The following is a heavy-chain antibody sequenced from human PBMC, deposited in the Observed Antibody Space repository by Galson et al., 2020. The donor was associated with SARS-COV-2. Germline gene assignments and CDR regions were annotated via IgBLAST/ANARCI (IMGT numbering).Heavy chain of an antibody. J-gene: IGHJ4*02. CDR1: GFSLSTSGMC. D-gene: IGHD6-19*01. CDR3: ARIRRVWGGWFRAQEVIDY. CDR2: IDWDDDK. Sequence: SGPTLVKPTQTLTLTCTFSGFSLSTSGMCVSWIRQPPGKALEWLALIDWDDDKYYSTSLKTRLTISKDTSKNQVVLTMTNMDPVDTATYYCARIRRVWGGWFRAQEVIDYWGQGTLVTVSS. V-gene: IGHV2-70*01.